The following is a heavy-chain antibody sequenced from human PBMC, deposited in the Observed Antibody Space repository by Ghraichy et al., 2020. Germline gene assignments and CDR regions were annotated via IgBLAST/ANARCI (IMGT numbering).Heavy chain of an antibody. V-gene: IGHV3-30-3*01. CDR1: GFTFSSYA. CDR3: ARGFRPWRQEKDAFDI. J-gene: IGHJ3*02. Sequence: GGSLRLSCAASGFTFSSYAMHWVRQAPGKGLEWVAVISYDGSNKYYADSVKGRFTISRDNSKNTLYLQMNSLRAEDTAVYYCARGFRPWRQEKDAFDIWGQGTMVTVSS. D-gene: IGHD5-12*01. CDR2: ISYDGSNK.